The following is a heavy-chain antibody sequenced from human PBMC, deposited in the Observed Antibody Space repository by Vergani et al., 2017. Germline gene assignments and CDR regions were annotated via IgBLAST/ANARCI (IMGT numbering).Heavy chain of an antibody. V-gene: IGHV4-59*08. CDR2: IYYSGST. J-gene: IGHJ2*01. CDR3: ARARKGGYFDL. CDR1: GGSISSYY. Sequence: QVQLQESGPGLVKPSETLSLTCTVSGGSISSYYWSWIRQPPGKGLEWIGYIYYSGSTNYNPSLKSRVTISVDTSKNQFSLKLSSVTAADTAVYYCARARKGGYFDLWGRGTLVTVSS. D-gene: IGHD3-16*01.